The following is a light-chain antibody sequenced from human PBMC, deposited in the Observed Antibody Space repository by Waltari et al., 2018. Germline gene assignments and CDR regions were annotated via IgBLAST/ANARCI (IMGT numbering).Light chain of an antibody. CDR1: IIGSKS. CDR2: DDS. V-gene: IGLV3-21*02. CDR3: PVWESQSAVV. J-gene: IGLJ2*01. Sequence: SYVVTQPPSVSVAPGQTARLPCGGNIIGSKSVQWYQQKSGQAPVLVVSDDSDRPSGIPALWSVSSSGHTATLTTSGVEAGDEADYYCPVWESQSAVVFGGGTKLTVL.